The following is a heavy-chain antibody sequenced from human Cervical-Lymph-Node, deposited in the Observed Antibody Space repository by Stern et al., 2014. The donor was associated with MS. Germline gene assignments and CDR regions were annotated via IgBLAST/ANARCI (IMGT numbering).Heavy chain of an antibody. Sequence: AQLEESGGGLVQPGGSLRHLCAAPGFTFISYSINRVRPAPGKLLERVASIGSGGSYIYYATSLKGRFTISRDNAKNSLYLQMNSLRAEDTAVYYCARGRGGNYRYYFDYWGQVTLFTVSS. CDR2: IGSGGSYI. D-gene: IGHD4-23*01. CDR3: ARGRGGNYRYYFDY. CDR1: GFTFISYS. J-gene: IGHJ4*02. V-gene: IGHV3-21*01.